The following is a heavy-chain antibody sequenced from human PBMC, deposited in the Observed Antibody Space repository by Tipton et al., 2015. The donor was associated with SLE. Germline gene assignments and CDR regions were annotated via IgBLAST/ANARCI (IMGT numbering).Heavy chain of an antibody. CDR3: ARAGRGSSGGGDWFDP. J-gene: IGHJ5*02. D-gene: IGHD6-6*01. V-gene: IGHV1-8*03. CDR2: MNPNSGNT. CDR1: GYTFTSYG. Sequence: QLVQSGAEVKKPGASVKVSCKASGYTFTSYGISWVRQAPGQGLEWMGWMNPNSGNTGYAQTFQGRVTITRNTSISTAYMELSSLRSEDTAVYYCARAGRGSSGGGDWFDPWGQGTLVTVSS.